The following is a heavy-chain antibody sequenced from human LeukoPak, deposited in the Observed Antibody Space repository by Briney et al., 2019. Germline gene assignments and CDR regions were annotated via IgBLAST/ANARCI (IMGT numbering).Heavy chain of an antibody. Sequence: PGGSVTLSCAASGFSFYCYSMHWLPQAPGKGLEYISAISNNEDNTFYANSVRGRFTISRDNSKNTLFLQMDSLRAEDTAVYFCARVATSNIYHYFYYVDVWGKGTTVIVAS. D-gene: IGHD2/OR15-2a*01. CDR1: GFSFYCYS. V-gene: IGHV3-64*01. J-gene: IGHJ6*03. CDR2: ISNNEDNT. CDR3: ARVATSNIYHYFYYVDV.